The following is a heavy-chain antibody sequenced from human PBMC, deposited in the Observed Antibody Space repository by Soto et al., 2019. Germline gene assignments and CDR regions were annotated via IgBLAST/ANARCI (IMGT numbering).Heavy chain of an antibody. CDR2: FSSTISYI. CDR3: ARDVIAAAADY. Sequence: GGSLRLSCAASGFAFSSYSMNWVRQAPGKGLEWVSSFSSTISYIYYADSMKGRFTISRDNAKNSLYLQMNSLRAEDTAVYYCARDVIAAAADYWGQGTLVTVSS. D-gene: IGHD6-13*01. CDR1: GFAFSSYS. J-gene: IGHJ4*02. V-gene: IGHV3-21*01.